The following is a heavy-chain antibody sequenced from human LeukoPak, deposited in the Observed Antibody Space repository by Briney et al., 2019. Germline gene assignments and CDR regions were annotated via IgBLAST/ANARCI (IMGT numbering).Heavy chain of an antibody. CDR2: IGGGGYTT. CDR3: AKDRFRKYYGSGTYFGAFDI. D-gene: IGHD3-10*01. J-gene: IGHJ3*02. CDR1: GLTFGNYG. V-gene: IGHV3-43*02. Sequence: PGGSLRLSCVASGLTFGNYGMNWVRQAPGKGLEWVSSIGGGGYTTYYADSVKGRFTISRDNSKNSLYLQMNSLRTEDTALYYCAKDRFRKYYGSGTYFGAFDIWGQGTMVTVSS.